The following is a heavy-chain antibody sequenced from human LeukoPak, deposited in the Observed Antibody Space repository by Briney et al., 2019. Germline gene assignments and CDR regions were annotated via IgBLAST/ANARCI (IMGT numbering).Heavy chain of an antibody. J-gene: IGHJ4*02. CDR2: ISGSGGAT. CDR3: AKDLYDILTGWRY. CDR1: GFTFSSYG. V-gene: IGHV3-23*01. Sequence: GGSLRLSCAASGFTFSSYGMSWVRQAPGKGLEWVSAISGSGGATYYADSVKGRFTISRDNSKNTLHLQVNSLRAEDTAVYYCAKDLYDILTGWRYWGQGTLVTVSS. D-gene: IGHD3-9*01.